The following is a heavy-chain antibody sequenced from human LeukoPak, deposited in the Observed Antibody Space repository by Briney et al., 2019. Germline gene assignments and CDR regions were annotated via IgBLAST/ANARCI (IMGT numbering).Heavy chain of an antibody. J-gene: IGHJ4*02. Sequence: SETLSLTCAAYGGSFSGYYWSWIRQPPGKGLEWIGEVNHSGSTNYNPSLKSRVTISVDTSKNQFSLKLSSVTAADTAVYYCARGIRRRYCSSTSCSPAFDYWGQGTLVTVSS. D-gene: IGHD2-2*01. CDR1: GGSFSGYY. CDR3: ARGIRRRYCSSTSCSPAFDY. CDR2: VNHSGST. V-gene: IGHV4-34*01.